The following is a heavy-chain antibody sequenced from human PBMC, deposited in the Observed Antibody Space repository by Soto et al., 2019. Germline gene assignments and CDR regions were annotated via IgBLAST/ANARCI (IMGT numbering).Heavy chain of an antibody. J-gene: IGHJ4*02. CDR3: ARRSRSSSGWYFLDY. V-gene: IGHV4-59*01. CDR1: GGSISSDS. CDR2: SYYNGVT. D-gene: IGHD6-19*01. Sequence: QVQLQESGPGLVKPSETLSLTCTVSGGSISSDSWSWIRQSPGKALEWIGYSYYNGVTKYNPSLKGRVTISVDTAQIQFSLRLTSVTAADTAVYYCARRSRSSSGWYFLDYWGQGTLVTVSS.